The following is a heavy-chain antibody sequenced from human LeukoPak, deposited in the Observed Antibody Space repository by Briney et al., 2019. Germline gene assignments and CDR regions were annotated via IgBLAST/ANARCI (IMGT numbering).Heavy chain of an antibody. V-gene: IGHV3-23*01. J-gene: IGHJ4*02. CDR3: AKCEIQLWFQVPFDY. CDR2: ISGSGGST. Sequence: GGSLRLSCAAPGFTFSSYAMSWVRQAPGKGLEWVSAISGSGGSTYYADSVKGRFTISRDNSKNTLYLQMNSLRAEDTAVYYCAKCEIQLWFQVPFDYWGQGTLVTVSS. CDR1: GFTFSSYA. D-gene: IGHD5-18*01.